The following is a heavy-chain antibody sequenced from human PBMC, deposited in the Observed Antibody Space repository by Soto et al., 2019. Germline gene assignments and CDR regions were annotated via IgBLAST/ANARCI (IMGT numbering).Heavy chain of an antibody. CDR1: GYSFSSHW. J-gene: IGHJ4*02. CDR2: IYPGDSDT. V-gene: IGHV5-51*01. D-gene: IGHD2-8*01. Sequence: PGESLKISCKGSGYSFSSHWIGWVRQMPGKGLEWMGIIYPGDSDTRYSASFQGQVTISADKSINTAYLQWNSLKTSDTAMYYCARSGVRAINPASGTDYWGQGTLVTVSS. CDR3: ARSGVRAINPASGTDY.